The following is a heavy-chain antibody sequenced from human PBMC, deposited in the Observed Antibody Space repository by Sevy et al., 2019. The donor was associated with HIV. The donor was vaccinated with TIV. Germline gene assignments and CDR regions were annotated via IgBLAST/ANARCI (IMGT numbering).Heavy chain of an antibody. J-gene: IGHJ6*02. CDR3: ARGTPLYYYGMDV. V-gene: IGHV4-59*01. Sequence: SETLSLTCTVSGGSISSYYWSWIRQPPGKGLEWIGYIYYSGSTNYNPSLKSRVTISVDTSKNQFSLKLSSVTAADTAVYYCARGTPLYYYGMDVWGQGTTVTVSS. CDR2: IYYSGST. D-gene: IGHD2-15*01. CDR1: GGSISSYY.